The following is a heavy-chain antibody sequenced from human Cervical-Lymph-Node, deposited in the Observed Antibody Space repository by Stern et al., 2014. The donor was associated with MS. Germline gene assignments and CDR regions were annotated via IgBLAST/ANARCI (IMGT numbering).Heavy chain of an antibody. V-gene: IGHV1-3*01. CDR1: GYNFIDHA. CDR2: INGGSGST. Sequence: QVQLLQPGAEVKKPGASMTVSCKTSGYNFIDHAIHWVRQAPGQRLEWMGWINGGSGSTKYSQKFQGRVSFTRDRAASAAYMDLSSLRPDDTAVYYCARQPDYSDFLDYWGQGTLVTVSS. J-gene: IGHJ4*02. CDR3: ARQPDYSDFLDY. D-gene: IGHD4-11*01.